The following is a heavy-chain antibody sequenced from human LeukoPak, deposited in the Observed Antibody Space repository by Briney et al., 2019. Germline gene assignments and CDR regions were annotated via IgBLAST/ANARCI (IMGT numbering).Heavy chain of an antibody. D-gene: IGHD1-1*01. CDR1: GGSISSYY. Sequence: SETLSLTCTVSGGSISSYYWSWIRQPPGKGLEWIGHIYGSGSTNYNPSLKSRVTLSVDTSKNQFSLKLSSVAAADTAVYYCAREGTSGTHLNWFDPWGQGTLVTVSS. CDR2: IYGSGST. J-gene: IGHJ5*02. CDR3: AREGTSGTHLNWFDP. V-gene: IGHV4-59*01.